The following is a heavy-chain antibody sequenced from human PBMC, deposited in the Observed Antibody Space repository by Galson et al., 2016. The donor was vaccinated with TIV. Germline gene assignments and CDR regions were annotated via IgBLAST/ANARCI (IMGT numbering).Heavy chain of an antibody. D-gene: IGHD2-15*01. Sequence: SVKVSCKASGGTFSFYAITWVRQAPGQGLEWMGGINPIFRTPNYAQKFQGRVTMTADDSTRTAYMELSSLGSEATAVYYCARETCSGGTCYCRIGAFDIWGQGTMVTVSS. J-gene: IGHJ3*02. V-gene: IGHV1-69*13. CDR3: ARETCSGGTCYCRIGAFDI. CDR2: INPIFRTP. CDR1: GGTFSFYA.